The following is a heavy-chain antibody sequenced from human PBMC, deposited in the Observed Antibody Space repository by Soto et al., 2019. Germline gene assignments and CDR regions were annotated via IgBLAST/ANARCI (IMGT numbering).Heavy chain of an antibody. CDR2: IKQDGSEK. CDR3: ARGNYYDSSGYYYKPLNWFEP. Sequence: SGGSLRLSCAASGFTFSSYWMSWVRQAPGKGLEWVANIKQDGSEKYYVDSVKGRFTISRDNAKNPLYLQMNSLRAEDTAVYYCARGNYYDSSGYYYKPLNWFEPWGKGTLVTVSS. CDR1: GFTFSSYW. J-gene: IGHJ5*02. V-gene: IGHV3-7*01. D-gene: IGHD3-22*01.